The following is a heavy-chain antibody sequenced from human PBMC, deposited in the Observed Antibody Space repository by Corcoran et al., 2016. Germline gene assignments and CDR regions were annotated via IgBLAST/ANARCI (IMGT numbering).Heavy chain of an antibody. D-gene: IGHD1-1*01. CDR3: TPAPTGTTPSHYYYGMDV. J-gene: IGHJ6*02. CDR2: IKSKTDGGTT. CDR1: GFTFSNAW. Sequence: EVQLVESGGGLVKPGGSLRLSCAASGFTFSNAWMNWVRQAPGKGLEWVGRIKSKTDGGTTDYAAPVKGRFTISRDDSKNTLYLQMKRLKTEDTAVYYCTPAPTGTTPSHYYYGMDVWGQGTTVTVSS. V-gene: IGHV3-15*07.